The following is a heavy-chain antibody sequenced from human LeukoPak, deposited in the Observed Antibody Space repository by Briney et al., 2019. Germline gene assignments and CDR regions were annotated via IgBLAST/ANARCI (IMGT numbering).Heavy chain of an antibody. CDR1: GFTFSTYS. J-gene: IGHJ6*02. V-gene: IGHV3-21*01. CDR3: ARAGSTSLFYYYYGMDV. D-gene: IGHD3-10*01. Sequence: GGSLRLSCAASGFTFSTYSTNWVRQAPGKGLEWVSSISTSSYIYYADSVKGRFTISRDNAKNSLYLQMNSLRAEDTAVYYCARAGSTSLFYYYYGMDVWGQGTTVTVSS. CDR2: ISTSSYI.